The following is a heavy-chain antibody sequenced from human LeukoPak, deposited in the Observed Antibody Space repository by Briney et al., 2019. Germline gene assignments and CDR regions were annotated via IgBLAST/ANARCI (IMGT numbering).Heavy chain of an antibody. CDR2: IIPIFGTA. J-gene: IGHJ6*03. CDR3: ASPIAARPGYYYYYMDV. Sequence: SVKVSCKASGYTFTAYYIHWVRQAPGQGLEWMGGIIPIFGTANYAQKFQGRVTITADESTSTAYMELSSLRSEDTAVYYCASPIAARPGYYYYYMDVWGKGTTVTVSS. V-gene: IGHV1-69*13. CDR1: GYTFTAYY. D-gene: IGHD6-6*01.